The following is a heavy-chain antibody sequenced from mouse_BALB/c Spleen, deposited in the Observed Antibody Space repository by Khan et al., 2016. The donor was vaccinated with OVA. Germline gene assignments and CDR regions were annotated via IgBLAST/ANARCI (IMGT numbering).Heavy chain of an antibody. J-gene: IGHJ3*01. V-gene: IGHV5-9*03. CDR3: ARSNYCPFAY. CDR1: GFTFSSFT. D-gene: IGHD1-1*02. CDR2: ISSGGDNT. Sequence: EVELVESGGGLVKPGGSLKLSCAASGFTFSSFTMSWVRQTPEKRLEWVASISSGGDNTYYPDSVKGRFTISRDNAKNNLYLQMSSLRSEDTALYYCARSNYCPFAYWGQGTLVTFSA.